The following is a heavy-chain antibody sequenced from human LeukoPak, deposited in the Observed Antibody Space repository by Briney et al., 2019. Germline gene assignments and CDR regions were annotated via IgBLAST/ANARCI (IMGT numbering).Heavy chain of an antibody. Sequence: GGSLRLSCAASGFTFSSYAMSWVRQAPGKGLEWVSAISRSGGSTYYVDSVKGRFTISRDNSKNTLYLQMNSLRAEDAAVYYCAKAYWGGDCYGDYFDYWGQGTLVTVSS. V-gene: IGHV3-23*01. CDR1: GFTFSSYA. CDR2: ISRSGGST. CDR3: AKAYWGGDCYGDYFDY. D-gene: IGHD2-21*02. J-gene: IGHJ4*02.